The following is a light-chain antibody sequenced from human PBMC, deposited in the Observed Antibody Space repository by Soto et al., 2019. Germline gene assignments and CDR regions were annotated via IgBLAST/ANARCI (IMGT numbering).Light chain of an antibody. J-gene: IGKJ3*01. V-gene: IGKV1-39*01. CDR3: QQTSRPPLT. CDR2: DVS. Sequence: DIQMTQSPSSLSASVGYRVTITCRASQRVSAFLTWYQQRPGEAPKLLIFDVSVLESGVPSRFSASGSETDFTLSITSLQPEDFATYYCQQTSRPPLTFGPGTKVDIK. CDR1: QRVSAF.